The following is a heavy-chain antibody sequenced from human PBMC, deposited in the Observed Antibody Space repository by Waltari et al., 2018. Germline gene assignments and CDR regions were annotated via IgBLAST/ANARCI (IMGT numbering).Heavy chain of an antibody. CDR2: FYSSEYI. J-gene: IGHJ4*02. D-gene: IGHD7-27*01. CDR1: GDSITSNSFY. CDR3: AREVTKVELGRRLPHFFDS. V-gene: IGHV4-61*02. Sequence: QVQLQESGPGLVKPSQTLSLTCTVSGDSITSNSFYWNSVRQPAGKGLEWIGRFYSSEYINYNPSLKSRVTISRDTSKKQFFLKLTSVTAADTAFYYCAREVTKVELGRRLPHFFDSWGQGTLVTVSS.